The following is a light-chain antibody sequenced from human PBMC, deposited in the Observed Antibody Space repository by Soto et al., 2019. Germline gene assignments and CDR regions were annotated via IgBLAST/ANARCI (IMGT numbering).Light chain of an antibody. CDR3: QQYGCSPWP. J-gene: IGKJ1*01. CDR2: GAS. CDR1: QSVSNSY. Sequence: EIVLTQSPGTLSLSPGERATLSCRASQSVSNSYLAWYQQKPGQAPRLLLYGASSRATGIPDRFSGSGSGTDFALTISRLEPEDFAVYHCQQYGCSPWPFGQGTKVELK. V-gene: IGKV3-20*01.